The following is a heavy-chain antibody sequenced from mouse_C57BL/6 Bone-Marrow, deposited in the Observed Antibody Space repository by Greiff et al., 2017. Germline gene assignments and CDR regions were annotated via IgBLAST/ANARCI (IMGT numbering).Heavy chain of an antibody. D-gene: IGHD2-3*01. CDR1: GYAFTNYL. J-gene: IGHJ3*01. V-gene: IGHV1-54*01. Sequence: QVQLKQSGAELVRPGTSVKVSCKASGYAFTNYLIEWVKQRPGQGLEWIGVINPGRGGTNYNEKFKGKATLTADKSSSTAYMQLSSLTSEDSAVYFCARSGMGGWFAYWGQGTLVTVSA. CDR2: INPGRGGT. CDR3: ARSGMGGWFAY.